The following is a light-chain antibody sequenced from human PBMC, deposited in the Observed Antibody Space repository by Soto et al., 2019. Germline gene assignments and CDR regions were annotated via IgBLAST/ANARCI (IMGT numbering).Light chain of an antibody. CDR3: CSYAGSYTSDVV. J-gene: IGLJ2*01. CDR1: SSDVGGYNY. V-gene: IGLV2-11*01. CDR2: DVS. Sequence: QAVVTQPRSVSGSPGQSVTISCTGTSSDVGGYNYVSWYQQHPGKAPKLMIYDVSKRPSGVPDRFSGSKSGNTASLTISGLQAEDEADYYCCSYAGSYTSDVVFGGGTKVTVL.